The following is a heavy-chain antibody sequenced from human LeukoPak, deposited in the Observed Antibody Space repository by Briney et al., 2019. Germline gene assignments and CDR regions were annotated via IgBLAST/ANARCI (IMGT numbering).Heavy chain of an antibody. J-gene: IGHJ5*02. D-gene: IGHD3-10*01. Sequence: GSLRLSCAASGFTFSSYAMHWVRQAPGKGLEWVSVIYSGGSTYYADSVKGRFTISRDNSKNTLYLQMNSLRAEDTAVYYCARDLVLDPWGQGTLVTVSS. CDR2: IYSGGST. CDR3: ARDLVLDP. CDR1: GFTFSSYA. V-gene: IGHV3-66*01.